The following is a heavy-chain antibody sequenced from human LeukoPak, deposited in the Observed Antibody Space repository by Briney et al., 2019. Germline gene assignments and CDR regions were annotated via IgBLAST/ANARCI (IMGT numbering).Heavy chain of an antibody. CDR1: GFTFSSYG. J-gene: IGHJ4*02. D-gene: IGHD3-22*01. Sequence: GGSLRLSCAASGFTFSSYGMHWVRQAPGKGLEWVAFIRYDGSNKYYADSVKGRFTISRDNSKNTLYLQMNSLRAEDTAVSYCAKDHTYDSSGYCSDWGQGALVTVSS. V-gene: IGHV3-30*02. CDR3: AKDHTYDSSGYCSD. CDR2: IRYDGSNK.